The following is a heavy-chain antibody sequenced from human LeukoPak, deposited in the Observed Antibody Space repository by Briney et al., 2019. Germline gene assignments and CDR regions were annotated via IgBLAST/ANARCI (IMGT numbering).Heavy chain of an antibody. CDR3: ARDAV. Sequence: PSETLSLTCTVSGASISSYYWSWIRQPPGKGLEWIGYIYYSRSTNYKPSLKSRVTISVDTSKNQFSLKLSSVTAADTAVYYCARDAVWGQGTLVTVSS. V-gene: IGHV4-59*12. CDR1: GASISSYY. CDR2: IYYSRST. J-gene: IGHJ4*02.